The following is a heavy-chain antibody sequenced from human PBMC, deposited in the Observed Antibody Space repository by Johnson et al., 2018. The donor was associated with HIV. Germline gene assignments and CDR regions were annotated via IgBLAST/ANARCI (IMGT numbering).Heavy chain of an antibody. V-gene: IGHV3-30*04. D-gene: IGHD6-6*01. Sequence: QMLLVESGGGLVQPGGSLRLSCAASGFTFSSYAMHWVRQAPGKGLEWVAVISYDGSNKYYADSVKGRFTISRDNSKNTLYLQMNSLRAEDTAVYYCARAGSSSSGPRAFDIWGQGTMVTVSS. CDR2: ISYDGSNK. CDR1: GFTFSSYA. J-gene: IGHJ3*02. CDR3: ARAGSSSSGPRAFDI.